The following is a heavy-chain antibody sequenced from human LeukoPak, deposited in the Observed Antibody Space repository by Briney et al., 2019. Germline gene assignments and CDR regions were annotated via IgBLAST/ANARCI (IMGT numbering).Heavy chain of an antibody. Sequence: GASVKVSCKASGYTFTSYAMHGVRHAPAQRLELMGWSNAGNGNTKYSHKFQGRVTINRDTSASTAYMELSSLRSEDRAVYYCARHRWLRPYYFDYWGQGTLVTVSS. D-gene: IGHD5-12*01. J-gene: IGHJ4*02. CDR2: SNAGNGNT. CDR3: ARHRWLRPYYFDY. V-gene: IGHV1-3*01. CDR1: GYTFTSYA.